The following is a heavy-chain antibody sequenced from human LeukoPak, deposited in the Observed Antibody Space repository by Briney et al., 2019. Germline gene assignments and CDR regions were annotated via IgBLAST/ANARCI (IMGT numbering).Heavy chain of an antibody. V-gene: IGHV3-7*01. J-gene: IGHJ4*02. CDR3: ATWGPDY. Sequence: QPGGSLRLSCAASGFTFTNYWMSWVRQAPGKGLEWVANIKQDGSEKYYVASVMGRFPISRDNAKNSLFLQMNSLRAEDTAVYYCATWGPDYWGQGTLVTVSS. CDR2: IKQDGSEK. D-gene: IGHD7-27*01. CDR1: GFTFTNYW.